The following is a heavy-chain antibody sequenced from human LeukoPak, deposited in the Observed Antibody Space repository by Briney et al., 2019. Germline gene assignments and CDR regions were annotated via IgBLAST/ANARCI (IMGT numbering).Heavy chain of an antibody. Sequence: GGSLRLSCAASGFTFDDYAMPWVRQAPGKGLEWVSGISWNSGSIGYADSVKGRFTISRDNAKNSLYLQMNSLRAEDTALYYCAKGSGYSYPISLDYWGQGTLVTVSS. CDR2: ISWNSGSI. CDR1: GFTFDDYA. V-gene: IGHV3-9*01. D-gene: IGHD5-18*01. CDR3: AKGSGYSYPISLDY. J-gene: IGHJ4*02.